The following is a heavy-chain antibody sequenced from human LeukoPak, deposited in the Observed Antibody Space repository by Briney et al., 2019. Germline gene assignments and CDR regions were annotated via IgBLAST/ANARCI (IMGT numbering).Heavy chain of an antibody. V-gene: IGHV1-69*13. Sequence: ASVKVSCKASGGAFSSYAISWVRQAPGQGLEWMGGIITIFGTAKYAQKFQGRVTITADESTSTAYMELSSLRSEDTAVYYCASIRGNSGSYRVDYWGQGTLVTVSS. CDR1: GGAFSSYA. J-gene: IGHJ4*02. D-gene: IGHD1-26*01. CDR2: IITIFGTA. CDR3: ASIRGNSGSYRVDY.